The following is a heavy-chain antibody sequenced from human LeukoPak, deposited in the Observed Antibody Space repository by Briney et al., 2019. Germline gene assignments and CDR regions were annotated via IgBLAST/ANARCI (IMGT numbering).Heavy chain of an antibody. J-gene: IGHJ4*02. CDR2: IYSGGGT. CDR3: ARDNYDSSGFT. V-gene: IGHV3-53*01. Sequence: TGGSLRLSCAASGFTVSNTYMSWVRQAPGKGLEWVSIIYSGGGTRYADSVKGRFTISRDNSRNTLYLQMNSLRAEDTALYYCARDNYDSSGFTWGQGTLVTVSS. CDR1: GFTVSNTY. D-gene: IGHD3-22*01.